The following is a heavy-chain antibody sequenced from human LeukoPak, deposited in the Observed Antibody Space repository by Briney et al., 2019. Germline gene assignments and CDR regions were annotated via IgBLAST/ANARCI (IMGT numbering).Heavy chain of an antibody. CDR3: ARVYYYDSSGYYTPTEFDY. CDR2: ISAYNGNT. CDR1: GYTFSSYG. Sequence: ASVKVSCKASGYTFSSYGVSWVRQAPGQGLEWMGWISAYNGNTNYAQKFQGRVAMTTDTSTRTAYMELRSLRSDDTAVYYCARVYYYDSSGYYTPTEFDYWGQGTLVTVSS. J-gene: IGHJ4*02. D-gene: IGHD3-22*01. V-gene: IGHV1-18*01.